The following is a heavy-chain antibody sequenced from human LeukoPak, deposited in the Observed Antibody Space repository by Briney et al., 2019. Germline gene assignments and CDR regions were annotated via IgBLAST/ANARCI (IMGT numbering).Heavy chain of an antibody. CDR1: EFTFLTPG. CDR2: FTSRSAGGTI. D-gene: IGHD2-15*01. Sequence: PGGSRKLPVQALEFTFLTPGWVWSARPQGKGRGWVGLFTSRSAGGTIDYAAPVQGRFTILPEDSKNTWYLQMNGLQIEDTGIYYCTTGGGTMDFWGQGTLVTVSS. CDR3: TTGGGTMDF. V-gene: IGHV3-15*01. J-gene: IGHJ4*02.